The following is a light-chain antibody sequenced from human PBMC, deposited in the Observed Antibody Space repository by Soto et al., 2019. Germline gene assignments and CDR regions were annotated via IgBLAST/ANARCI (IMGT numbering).Light chain of an antibody. V-gene: IGLV1-44*01. CDR3: ATWDDSLDVHV. Sequence: QPVLTQPPSASGTPGQTITISCSRGSSNIGINTVSWYEHLPGTAPRLLIYGNNQRPSGVPDRFSGSKSGTSASLAISGLQSEDEAHYYCATWDDSLDVHVFGTGTKLTVL. CDR2: GNN. J-gene: IGLJ1*01. CDR1: SSNIGINT.